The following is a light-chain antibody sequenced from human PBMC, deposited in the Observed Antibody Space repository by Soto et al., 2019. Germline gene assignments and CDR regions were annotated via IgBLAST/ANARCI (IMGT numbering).Light chain of an antibody. J-gene: IGKJ4*01. Sequence: EIVMTQSPATLSVSPGERATLSCRASQSVSSNLAWYQRKPGQAPRLLIYGASTRATGIPARFSGSGSGTEFTLTISSLQSEDFAVYYCQQYNSWPLTFGGGTKVEIK. CDR2: GAS. CDR3: QQYNSWPLT. CDR1: QSVSSN. V-gene: IGKV3-15*01.